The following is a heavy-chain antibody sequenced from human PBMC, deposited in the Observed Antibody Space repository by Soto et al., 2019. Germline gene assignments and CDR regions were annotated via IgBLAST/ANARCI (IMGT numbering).Heavy chain of an antibody. CDR1: GFTFSSYS. Sequence: PGGSLRLSCAASGFTFSSYSMNWVRQAPGKGLEWVSYISSSSSTIYYADSVKGRFTISRDNAKNSLYLQMNSLRAEDTAVYYCAREPHVDPNAFDIWGQGTMVTVSS. CDR3: AREPHVDPNAFDI. V-gene: IGHV3-48*01. CDR2: ISSSSSTI. J-gene: IGHJ3*02.